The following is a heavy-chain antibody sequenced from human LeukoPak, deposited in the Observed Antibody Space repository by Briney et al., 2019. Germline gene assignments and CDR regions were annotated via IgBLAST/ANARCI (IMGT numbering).Heavy chain of an antibody. D-gene: IGHD6-13*01. J-gene: IGHJ4*02. V-gene: IGHV3-20*04. CDR1: GFTFDDYG. Sequence: GGSLRLSCAASGFTFDDYGMSWVRQAPGKGLEWVSGINWNGGSTGYADSVKGRFTISRDNSKNTIYLQMNSLRAEDTALYYCAKAAAAPGFDFWGQGTLVTVSS. CDR2: INWNGGST. CDR3: AKAAAAPGFDF.